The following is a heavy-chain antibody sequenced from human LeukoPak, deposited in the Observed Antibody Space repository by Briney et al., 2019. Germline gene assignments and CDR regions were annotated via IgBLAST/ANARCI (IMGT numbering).Heavy chain of an antibody. CDR3: ARSRYCSSTSCYGLLDY. CDR1: GFTFSTYG. CDR2: IWYDGSNK. V-gene: IGHV3-33*01. J-gene: IGHJ4*02. D-gene: IGHD2-2*01. Sequence: PGRSLRLSCAASGFTFSTYGMHWVREAPGKGLQWVAVIWYDGSNKQYADSVKGRFTISRDNYKNTLYLQMNSLRAEDTAVYYCARSRYCSSTSCYGLLDYWGQGTLVTVSS.